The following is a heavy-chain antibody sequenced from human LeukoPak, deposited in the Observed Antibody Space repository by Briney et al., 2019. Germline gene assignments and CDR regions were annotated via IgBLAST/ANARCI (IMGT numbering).Heavy chain of an antibody. Sequence: GASVKVSCKASGYTFTGYYMHWVRQAPGQGLEWMGWIIPNSGGTNYAQKFQGRVTMTRDTSISTAYMELSRLTSDDTAVYYCTRGDNWNDEYYFDYRGQGTLVTVSS. CDR1: GYTFTGYY. CDR3: TRGDNWNDEYYFDY. J-gene: IGHJ4*02. CDR2: IIPNSGGT. D-gene: IGHD1-1*01. V-gene: IGHV1-2*02.